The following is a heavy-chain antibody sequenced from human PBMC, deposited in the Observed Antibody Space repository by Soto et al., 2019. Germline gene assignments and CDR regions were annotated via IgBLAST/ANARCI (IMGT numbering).Heavy chain of an antibody. D-gene: IGHD3-16*01. V-gene: IGHV4-4*02. CDR3: ARGRDYIWAD. Sequence: QVQLQESGPGLVKPSGTLSLTCAVSGDSITSNSHWWSWVRQPPGKGLEWIGEIHHSGSTNYNPYPQSKVTMSVDNPKNQIPLQLKSVTDADTAVYHCARGRDYIWADWGRGTLVTVSS. CDR1: GDSITSNSHW. CDR2: IHHSGST. J-gene: IGHJ4*02.